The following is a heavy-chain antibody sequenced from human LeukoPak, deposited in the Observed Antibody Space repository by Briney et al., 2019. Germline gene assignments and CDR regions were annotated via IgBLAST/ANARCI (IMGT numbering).Heavy chain of an antibody. J-gene: IGHJ4*02. D-gene: IGHD3-22*01. V-gene: IGHV1-69*13. CDR2: IIPIFGTA. CDR3: ARLSSGYYFDNDY. Sequence: PPASVKVSCKASGGTFSSYAISWVRQAPGQGLEWMGGIIPIFGTANYAQKFQGRVTITADESTSTAYMELSSLRSEDTAVYYCARLSSGYYFDNDYWGQGTLVTVSS. CDR1: GGTFSSYA.